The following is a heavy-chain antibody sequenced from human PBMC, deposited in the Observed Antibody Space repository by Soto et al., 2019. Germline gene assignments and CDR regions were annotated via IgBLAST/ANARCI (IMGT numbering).Heavy chain of an antibody. Sequence: GGSLRLSCAASGFTFSSYGMHWVRQAPGKGLEWVAVIWYDGSNKYYADSVKGRFTISRDNSKNTLYLQMNSLRAEDTAVYYCAGHRNPDIADDAFDIWGQGTMVTFSS. D-gene: IGHD2-15*01. J-gene: IGHJ3*02. CDR1: GFTFSSYG. CDR3: AGHRNPDIADDAFDI. CDR2: IWYDGSNK. V-gene: IGHV3-33*01.